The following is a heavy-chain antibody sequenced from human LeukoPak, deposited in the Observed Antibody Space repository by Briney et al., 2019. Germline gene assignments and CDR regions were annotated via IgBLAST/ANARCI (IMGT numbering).Heavy chain of an antibody. Sequence: GGSLRLSCAASGFTFSSYGMSWVRQAPGKGLEWVSAISGSGGSTYYADSVKGRFTISRDNSKNTLYLHMNSLRVEDTAVYYCARCTTGRTFGSLREIKRSREIDYWGQGTLVTVSS. V-gene: IGHV3-23*01. CDR1: GFTFSSYG. J-gene: IGHJ4*02. D-gene: IGHD1-1*01. CDR2: ISGSGGST. CDR3: ARCTTGRTFGSLREIKRSREIDY.